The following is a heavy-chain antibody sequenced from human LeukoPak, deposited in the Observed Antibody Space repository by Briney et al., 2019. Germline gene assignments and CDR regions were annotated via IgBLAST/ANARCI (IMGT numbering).Heavy chain of an antibody. CDR3: ARAGSSYWFDP. CDR1: GYSISSGYY. D-gene: IGHD1-1*01. V-gene: IGHV4-38-2*02. CDR2: IYHSGSI. J-gene: IGHJ5*02. Sequence: SSETLSLTCTVSGYSISSGYYWGWIRQPPGKGLEWIGSIYHSGSIYYNPSLKSRVTISVDTSKNQFSLKLSSVTAADTAVYYCARAGSSYWFDPWGQGTLVTVSS.